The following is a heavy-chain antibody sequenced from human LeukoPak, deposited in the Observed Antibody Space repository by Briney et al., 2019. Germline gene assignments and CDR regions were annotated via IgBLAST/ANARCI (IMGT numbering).Heavy chain of an antibody. V-gene: IGHV4-38-2*02. CDR1: GYSIRNGFQ. Sequence: PSETLSLTCTVSGYSIRNGFQWGWVRQAPGKGLEWLGSIDYSESRYENPSLKSRVTISIDTAKNQFSLRVRSVTAADTAVYYCVRAELNDYSRYWGQGVLAIVS. CDR3: VRAELNDYSRY. CDR2: IDYSESR. D-gene: IGHD4-11*01. J-gene: IGHJ4*01.